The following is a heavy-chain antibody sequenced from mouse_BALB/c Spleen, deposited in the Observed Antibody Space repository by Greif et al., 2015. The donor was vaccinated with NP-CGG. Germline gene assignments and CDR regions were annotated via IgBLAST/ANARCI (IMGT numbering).Heavy chain of an antibody. V-gene: IGHV1-18*01. D-gene: IGHD1-1*01. J-gene: IGHJ4*01. CDR1: GYTFTDYN. CDR2: INPNNGGT. CDR3: ARLLYYGSSYVHYYAMDY. Sequence: VQLQQSGPELVKPGASVKIPCKASGYTFTDYNMDWVKQSHGKSLEWIGDINPNNGGTIYNQKFKGKATLTVDKSSSTAYMELRSLTSEDTAVYYCARLLYYGSSYVHYYAMDYWGQGTSVTVSS.